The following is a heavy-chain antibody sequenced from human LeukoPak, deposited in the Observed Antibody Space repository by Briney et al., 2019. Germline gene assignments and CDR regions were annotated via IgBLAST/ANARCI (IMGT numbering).Heavy chain of an antibody. V-gene: IGHV6-1*01. D-gene: IGHD3-10*01. J-gene: IGHJ4*02. CDR1: GDSVFSNSAA. CDR3: VRDVGFDFDY. Sequence: SQTLSLTCAISGDSVFSNSAAWNWIRQSPSRGLQWLGRTYYRSKWYNDYAVSVKSRIIINPDTSKNQFSLQLKSVTHEDTAVYYCVRDVGFDFDYWGQGTLVTVSS. CDR2: TYYRSKWYN.